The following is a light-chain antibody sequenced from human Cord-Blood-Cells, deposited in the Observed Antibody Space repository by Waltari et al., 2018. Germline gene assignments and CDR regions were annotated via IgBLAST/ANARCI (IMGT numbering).Light chain of an antibody. Sequence: SALTHPASVSGSPGQSTTIPCTGTSRHVGGYNYVSWYQQHPGKAPKLMIYEVSNRPSGVSNRFSGSKSGNTASLTISGLQAEDEADYYCSSYTSSSTLYVFGTGTKVTVL. J-gene: IGLJ1*01. CDR3: SSYTSSSTLYV. V-gene: IGLV2-14*01. CDR2: EVS. CDR1: SRHVGGYNY.